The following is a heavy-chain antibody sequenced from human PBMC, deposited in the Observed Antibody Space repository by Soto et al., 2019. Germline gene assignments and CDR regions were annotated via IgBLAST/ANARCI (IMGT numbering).Heavy chain of an antibody. D-gene: IGHD2-15*01. J-gene: IGHJ5*02. CDR2: IIPIFGTA. Sequence: SAKVSCMASRGTFSSYAISSVRQAPGQGLEWMGGIIPIFGTANYAQKFQGRVTIPADESTSTAYMELSSLRSEDTAVYYCARSVYCSGSSCYFEAPGGFDPWGQGTLVTVSS. V-gene: IGHV1-69*13. CDR3: ARSVYCSGSSCYFEAPGGFDP. CDR1: RGTFSSYA.